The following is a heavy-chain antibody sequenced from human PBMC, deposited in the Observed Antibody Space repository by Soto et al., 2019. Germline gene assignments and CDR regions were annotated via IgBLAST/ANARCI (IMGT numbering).Heavy chain of an antibody. CDR2: ISYDGSNK. V-gene: IGHV3-30-3*01. J-gene: IGHJ4*02. D-gene: IGHD3-3*01. CDR1: GFTFSSYA. Sequence: GGSLRLSCAASGFTFSSYAMHWVRQAPGKGLEWVAVISYDGSNKYYADSVKGRFTISRDNSKNTLYLQMNSLRAEDTAVYYCAREDDFWSGSGYFDYWGQGTLVTVSS. CDR3: AREDDFWSGSGYFDY.